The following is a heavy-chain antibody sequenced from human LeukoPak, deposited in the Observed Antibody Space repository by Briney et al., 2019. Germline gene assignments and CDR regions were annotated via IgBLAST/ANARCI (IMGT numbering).Heavy chain of an antibody. J-gene: IGHJ4*02. D-gene: IGHD2-15*01. V-gene: IGHV1-2*02. CDR3: ARFCSGGSCYSGFDY. CDR1: GYTFTGYY. CDR2: INPNSGGT. Sequence: ASVKVSCKASGYTFTGYYMHWVRQAPGQGLEWMGWINPNSGGTNYAQKFQGRVTMTRDTSISTAYMELSRLRSDDTAVHYCARFCSGGSCYSGFDYWGQGTLVTVSS.